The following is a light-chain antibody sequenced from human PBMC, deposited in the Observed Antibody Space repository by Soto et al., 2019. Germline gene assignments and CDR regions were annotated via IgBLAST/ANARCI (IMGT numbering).Light chain of an antibody. V-gene: IGLV2-11*01. CDR3: CSHVGSSVL. Sequence: QSALTQPRSVSGSPGQSVTISCTGTSSDVGRYNYVSWYQQYPGKAPKLMIFDVTKRPSEVPDRFSGSKSGNTASLTISGLQADDEGDYYCCSHVGSSVLFGGGTKLTVL. CDR1: SSDVGRYNY. J-gene: IGLJ2*01. CDR2: DVT.